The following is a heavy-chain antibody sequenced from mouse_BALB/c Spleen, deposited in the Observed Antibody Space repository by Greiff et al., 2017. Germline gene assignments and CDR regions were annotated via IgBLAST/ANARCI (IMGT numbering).Heavy chain of an antibody. V-gene: IGHV2-2*02. CDR1: GFSLTSYG. CDR3: ARTRYDKVYFDY. D-gene: IGHD2-14*01. Sequence: VQLQQSGPGLVQPSQSLSITCTVSGFSLTSYGVHWVRQSPGKGLEWLGVIWSGGSTDYNAAFISRLSISKDNSKSQVFFKMNSLQANDTAIYYCARTRYDKVYFDYWGQGTTLTVSS. CDR2: IWSGGST. J-gene: IGHJ2*01.